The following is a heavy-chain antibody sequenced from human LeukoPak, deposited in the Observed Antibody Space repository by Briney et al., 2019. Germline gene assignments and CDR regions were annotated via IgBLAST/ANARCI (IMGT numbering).Heavy chain of an antibody. CDR2: IKEDGGEK. CDR3: ARGASGPFEY. CDR1: GFTFSTYW. J-gene: IGHJ4*02. Sequence: GGSLRLSCVASGFTFSTYWMSSVRQAPGKGLEWVANIKEDGGEKYYVDSVKGRFTISRDNAKNSLYLQMNSLRAEDTAVYYCARGASGPFEYWGQGTLVTVSS. V-gene: IGHV3-7*01.